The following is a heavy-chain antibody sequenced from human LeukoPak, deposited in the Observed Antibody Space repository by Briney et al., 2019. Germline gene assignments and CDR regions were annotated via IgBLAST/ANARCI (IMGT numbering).Heavy chain of an antibody. CDR2: IYYSGST. CDR1: GGSISSGDYY. Sequence: SQTLSLTCTVSGGSISSGDYYWRWIRQPPGKGLERIGYIYYSGSTYYNPSLKSRVTISVDTSKNQFSLKLSSVTAADTAVYYCARDGLSGYVYDYWGQGTLVTVSS. CDR3: ARDGLSGYVYDY. D-gene: IGHD5-12*01. V-gene: IGHV4-30-4*08. J-gene: IGHJ4*02.